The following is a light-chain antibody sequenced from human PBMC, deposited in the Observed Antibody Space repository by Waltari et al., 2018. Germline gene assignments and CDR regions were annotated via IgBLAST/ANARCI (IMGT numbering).Light chain of an antibody. CDR2: AAS. CDR1: QSVSIN. V-gene: IGKV3-11*01. J-gene: IGKJ3*01. Sequence: EIVLTQSPATLSLYPGERATLSCRASQSVSINVAWYQQKPGQTPRLLIYAASNRATGIPARFSGSGSGTDFTLTISSLQPEDFAVYYCQQRSSWPELTFGPGTKVDIK. CDR3: QQRSSWPELT.